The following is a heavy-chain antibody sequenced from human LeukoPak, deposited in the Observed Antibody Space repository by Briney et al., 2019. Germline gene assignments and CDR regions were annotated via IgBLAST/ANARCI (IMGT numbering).Heavy chain of an antibody. CDR1: GLTFSNYG. D-gene: IGHD4-17*01. J-gene: IGHJ3*02. CDR3: AKDQRTSVTTGGVSSFDI. CDR2: IQFDGSKT. Sequence: GGSLRLSCAASGLTFSNYGVHWVRQAPGKGLEWVAFIQFDGSKTYYTDSVKGRFTISRDNSKNTLYLQMSSLRAEDTAVYYCAKDQRTSVTTGGVSSFDIWGQGTMVTVSS. V-gene: IGHV3-30*02.